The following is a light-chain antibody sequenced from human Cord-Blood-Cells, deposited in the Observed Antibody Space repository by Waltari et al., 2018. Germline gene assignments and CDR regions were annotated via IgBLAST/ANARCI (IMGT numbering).Light chain of an antibody. Sequence: QSVLTQPPSVSEAPRQRVPISCSGSSSNIGNNAVNWYQQLPGKAPKLLIYYDDLLPSGVSDGCSGSKSGTSASLAISGLQSEDEADYYCAAWDDSLNGYVFGTGTKVTVL. CDR1: SSNIGNNA. V-gene: IGLV1-36*01. CDR2: YDD. J-gene: IGLJ1*01. CDR3: AAWDDSLNGYV.